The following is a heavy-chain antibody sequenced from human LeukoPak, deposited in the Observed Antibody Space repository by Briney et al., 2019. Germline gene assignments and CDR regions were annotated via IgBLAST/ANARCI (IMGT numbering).Heavy chain of an antibody. CDR1: GFTFSSYA. Sequence: GGSLRLSCAASGFTFSSYAMHWVRQAPGKGLEWVAVISYDGSNKYYADSVKGRFTISRDNSKNTLYLQMNSLRAEETAVYYCARGRIAPAGTLFDYGGQDPLVPVPS. CDR3: ARGRIAPAGTLFDY. V-gene: IGHV3-30-3*01. D-gene: IGHD6-13*01. J-gene: IGHJ4*02. CDR2: ISYDGSNK.